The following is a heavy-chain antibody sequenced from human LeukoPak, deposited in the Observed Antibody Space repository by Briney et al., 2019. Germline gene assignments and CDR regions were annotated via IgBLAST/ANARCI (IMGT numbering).Heavy chain of an antibody. V-gene: IGHV4-59*12. Sequence: PSETPSLTCTVSGDSISGYYWSWIRQPPGKGLEWIGSISYSGSTNYNPSLKSRVTISVDTSKNQFSLKLSSVTAADTAVYYWAREREYQLLGFDYYYMDVWGKGTPVTVPS. J-gene: IGHJ6*03. D-gene: IGHD2-2*01. CDR1: GDSISGYY. CDR2: ISYSGST. CDR3: AREREYQLLGFDYYYMDV.